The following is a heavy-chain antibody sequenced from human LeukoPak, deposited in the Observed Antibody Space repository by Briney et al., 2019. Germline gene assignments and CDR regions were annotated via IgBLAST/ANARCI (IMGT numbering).Heavy chain of an antibody. CDR2: IYHSGST. J-gene: IGHJ6*02. Sequence: PSGTLSLTCAVSGGSISSSNWWSWVRQPPGKGLEWIGEIYHSGSTNYIPSLKSRVTISVDKSKNQFSLKLSSVTAADTAVYYCARGLVGATYYYYYGMDVWGQGTTVTVSS. D-gene: IGHD1-26*01. V-gene: IGHV4-4*02. CDR3: ARGLVGATYYYYYGMDV. CDR1: GGSISSSNW.